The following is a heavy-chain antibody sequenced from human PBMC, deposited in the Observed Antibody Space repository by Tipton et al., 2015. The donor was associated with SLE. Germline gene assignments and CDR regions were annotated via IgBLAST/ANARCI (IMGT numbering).Heavy chain of an antibody. J-gene: IGHJ3*02. CDR1: GGSFSGYY. CDR2: INHSGST. Sequence: TLSLTCAVYGGSFSGYYWSWIRQPPGKGLEWIGEINHSGSTNYNPSLKSRVTISVDTSKDQFSLKLSSVTAADTAVYYCARTDIAVAGTRGAFDIWGQGTMVTVSS. D-gene: IGHD6-19*01. CDR3: ARTDIAVAGTRGAFDI. V-gene: IGHV4-34*01.